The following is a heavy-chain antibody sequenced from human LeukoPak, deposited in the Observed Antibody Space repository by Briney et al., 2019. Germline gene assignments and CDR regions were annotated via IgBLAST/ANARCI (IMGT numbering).Heavy chain of an antibody. CDR3: ARERGYSGYDSFYYFDY. D-gene: IGHD5-12*01. Sequence: PSETLSLTCTVSGGSIGSSSYYWSWIRQPPGKGLEWIGYIYYSGSTNYNPSFKSRVTISVDTSKNQFSLKLSSVTAADTAVYYCARERGYSGYDSFYYFDYWGQGTLVTVSS. CDR2: IYYSGST. CDR1: GGSIGSSSYY. V-gene: IGHV4-61*01. J-gene: IGHJ4*02.